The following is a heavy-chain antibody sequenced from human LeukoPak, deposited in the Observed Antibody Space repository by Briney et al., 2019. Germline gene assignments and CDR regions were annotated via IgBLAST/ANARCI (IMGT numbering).Heavy chain of an antibody. J-gene: IGHJ4*02. D-gene: IGHD3-10*01. CDR3: STRAGWEFLTEF. Sequence: GASVKVSCKASGYTFTSYYMHWVRQAPGQGLEWMGIINPSGGSTSYAQKFQGRVTMTRDMSTSTVYMELSSLRSEDTAVYYCSTRAGWEFLTEFWGQGTLVTVSS. CDR1: GYTFTSYY. V-gene: IGHV1-46*01. CDR2: INPSGGST.